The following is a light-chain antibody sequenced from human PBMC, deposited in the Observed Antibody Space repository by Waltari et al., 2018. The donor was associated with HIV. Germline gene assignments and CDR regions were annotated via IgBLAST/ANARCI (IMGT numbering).Light chain of an antibody. CDR2: TNT. Sequence: QSVLTQPPSASGTPGQRVTIPCSGGSSNIGSTTVNCTQQLQGTAPKLLIYTNTQRPSGVPDRFSGSKSGTSASLAISGLQSEDEADYYCATWDDSLNGHVVFGGGTKLTVL. CDR3: ATWDDSLNGHVV. J-gene: IGLJ2*01. V-gene: IGLV1-44*01. CDR1: SSNIGSTT.